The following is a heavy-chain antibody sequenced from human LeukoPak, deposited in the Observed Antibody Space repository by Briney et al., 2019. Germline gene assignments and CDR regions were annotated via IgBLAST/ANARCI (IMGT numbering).Heavy chain of an antibody. CDR1: GFSFSSYG. V-gene: IGHV3-30*02. CDR3: AIDPPDIVATGPPFMDV. Sequence: PGGSLRLSCAASGFSFSSYGMHWVRQAPGKGLEWVAFTRYDGSNKNYADSVKGRFTISRDNSKNTLYLQMNSLRAEDTAVYYCAIDPPDIVATGPPFMDVWGQGTTVTVSS. CDR2: TRYDGSNK. J-gene: IGHJ6*02. D-gene: IGHD5-12*01.